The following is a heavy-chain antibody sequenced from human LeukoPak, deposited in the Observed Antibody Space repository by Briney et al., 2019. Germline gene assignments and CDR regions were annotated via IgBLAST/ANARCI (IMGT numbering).Heavy chain of an antibody. V-gene: IGHV1-8*01. CDR3: ARGHSRAQFGVDY. D-gene: IGHD3-10*01. Sequence: VASVKVSCKASEYTFTSYDINWVRQATGQGLEWMGWMNPNSGNTVYAQKFQGRVTMTRDTSISTAYMELSSLRSEDTAVYYCARGHSRAQFGVDYWGQGTLVTVSS. CDR1: EYTFTSYD. CDR2: MNPNSGNT. J-gene: IGHJ4*02.